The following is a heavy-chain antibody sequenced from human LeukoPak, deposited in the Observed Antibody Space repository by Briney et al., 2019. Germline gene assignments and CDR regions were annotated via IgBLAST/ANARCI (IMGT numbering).Heavy chain of an antibody. CDR3: ARGRTYYYDSSGYYFDY. D-gene: IGHD3-22*01. CDR1: GGSISSYY. J-gene: IGHJ4*02. V-gene: IGHV4-4*07. CDR2: IYTSGST. Sequence: PSETLSLTCTVSGGSISSYYWSWIRQPAGKGLEWIGRIYTSGSTNYNPSLKSRVTMSVDTSKNQFSLKLSSVTAADTAVYYCARGRTYYYDSSGYYFDYWGQGTLVTVSS.